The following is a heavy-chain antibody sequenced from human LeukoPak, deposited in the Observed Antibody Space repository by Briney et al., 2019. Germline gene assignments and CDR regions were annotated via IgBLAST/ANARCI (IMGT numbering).Heavy chain of an antibody. CDR1: GYSITNGYY. V-gene: IGHV4-38-2*02. J-gene: IGHJ5*02. D-gene: IGHD2-21*01. CDR2: IDYSGST. Sequence: SEALSLTCSVSGYSITNGYYWAWIRQPPGKGLEWIGSIDYSGSTYYNPSLKSRVTISVDTSKNQFSLKVSSVTAADTALYYCARNPHVVVVVAKIYWFDPWGQRTLVTVSS. CDR3: ARNPHVVVVVAKIYWFDP.